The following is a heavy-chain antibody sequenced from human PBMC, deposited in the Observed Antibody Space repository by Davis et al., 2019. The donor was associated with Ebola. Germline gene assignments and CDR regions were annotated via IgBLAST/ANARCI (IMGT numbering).Heavy chain of an antibody. CDR1: GFTFSSYA. D-gene: IGHD6-6*01. CDR3: ARVSRGGSSSTYYYYYGMDV. Sequence: GESLKISCAASGFTFSSYAMSWVRQAPGKGLEWVSYISSSSSTIYYADSVKGRFTISRDNAKNSLYLQMNSLRAEDTAVYYCARVSRGGSSSTYYYYYGMDVWGQGTTVTVSS. V-gene: IGHV3-48*04. J-gene: IGHJ6*02. CDR2: ISSSSSTI.